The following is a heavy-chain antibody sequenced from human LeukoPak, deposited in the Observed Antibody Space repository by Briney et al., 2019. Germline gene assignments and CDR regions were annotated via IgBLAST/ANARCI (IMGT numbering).Heavy chain of an antibody. CDR2: IRTTAEGAKYA. V-gene: IGHV3-48*02. CDR3: ATDQRYAFDY. Sequence: GGSLRLSCATSGFSFTDYPMNWVRQAPGKGVEWISNIRTTAEGAKYAYYADSVKGRVAISRDDGKNTLYLHMNSLRDDDTAVYYCATDQRYAFDYWGQGILVTVSS. D-gene: IGHD3-9*01. CDR1: GFSFTDYP. J-gene: IGHJ4*02.